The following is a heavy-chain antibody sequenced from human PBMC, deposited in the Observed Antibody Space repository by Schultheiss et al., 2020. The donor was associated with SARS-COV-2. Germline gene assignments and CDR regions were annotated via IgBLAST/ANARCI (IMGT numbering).Heavy chain of an antibody. CDR3: AARYGMDV. J-gene: IGHJ6*02. CDR1: GYTFTSYY. Sequence: ASVKVSCKASGYTFTSYYMHWVRQAPGQGLEWMGWISAYNGNTNYAQKLQGRVTMTTDTSTSTAYMELSSLRSEDTAVYYCAARYGMDVWGQGTTVTVSS. V-gene: IGHV1-18*04. CDR2: ISAYNGNT.